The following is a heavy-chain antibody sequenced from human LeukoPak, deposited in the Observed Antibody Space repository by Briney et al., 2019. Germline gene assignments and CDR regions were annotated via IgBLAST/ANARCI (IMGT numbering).Heavy chain of an antibody. Sequence: ASVKVSCKASGYTFTDYYMHWVRQAPGQGLEWMGWINPNSGGTNYAQKFQGRVTMTRDTSISTAYMELSRLRSDDTAVYYCARTPTYSSSWLRGYFDYWGQGTLVTVSS. D-gene: IGHD6-13*01. V-gene: IGHV1-2*02. CDR1: GYTFTDYY. J-gene: IGHJ4*02. CDR3: ARTPTYSSSWLRGYFDY. CDR2: INPNSGGT.